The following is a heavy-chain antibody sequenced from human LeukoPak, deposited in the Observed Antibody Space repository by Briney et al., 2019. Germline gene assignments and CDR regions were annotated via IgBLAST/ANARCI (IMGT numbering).Heavy chain of an antibody. CDR3: AREFRYFEFPYGMDV. V-gene: IGHV4-30-4*01. CDR1: GGSISSGDYY. J-gene: IGHJ6*02. CDR2: FYYSGST. D-gene: IGHD3-9*01. Sequence: SETLSLTCTVSGGSISSGDYYWSWIRQPPGKGLEWIGYFYYSGSTYYNPSLKSRVTISVDTSKNQFSLKLSSVTAADTAVYYCAREFRYFEFPYGMDVWGQGTTVTVSS.